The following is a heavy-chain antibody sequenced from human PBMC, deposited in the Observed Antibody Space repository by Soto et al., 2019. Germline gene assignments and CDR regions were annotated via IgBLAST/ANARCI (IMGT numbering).Heavy chain of an antibody. D-gene: IGHD2-21*02. CDR3: AKGFIVVVTVLRPDDAFEV. V-gene: IGHV3-23*01. CDR2: ISGGGGST. J-gene: IGHJ3*01. CDR1: GFTFGNYG. Sequence: DVQLLESGGGLVQPGGSLRLSCAASGFTFGNYGINWVRQAPGKGLEWVSGISGGGGSTYYADSVKGRFTVSRDPSKNSVFLEMNTLRAEDTAVYYCAKGFIVVVTVLRPDDAFEVWGQGKLVTVSS.